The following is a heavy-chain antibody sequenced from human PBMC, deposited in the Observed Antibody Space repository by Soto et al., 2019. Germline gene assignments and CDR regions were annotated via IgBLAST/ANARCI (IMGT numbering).Heavy chain of an antibody. D-gene: IGHD2-21*02. CDR3: AGCGGDCYSPNSSFDY. J-gene: IGHJ4*02. V-gene: IGHV1-46*01. CDR1: GYTFTFYY. Sequence: ASVKVSCKASGYTFTFYYIHWVRQAPGQGLEWMGIINPSGGSTSYPQKFQGRVTITRDTSASTAYMELSSLRSEDTAVYYCAGCGGDCYSPNSSFDYWGQGTLVTVSS. CDR2: INPSGGST.